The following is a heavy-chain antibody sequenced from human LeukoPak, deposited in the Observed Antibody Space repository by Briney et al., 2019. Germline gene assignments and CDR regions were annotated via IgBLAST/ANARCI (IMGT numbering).Heavy chain of an antibody. CDR2: INWSGGRT. V-gene: IGHV3-20*04. D-gene: IGHD2-2*01. CDR3: ARAPITSPFYFDY. CDR1: GFAFDEHG. Sequence: GGSLRLSCTASGFAFDEHGMSWVRQVPGKGLEWVSGINWSGGRTGYADHLRGRFTISRDNARNSLYLQMDSLRAEDTALYYCARAPITSPFYFDYWGQGTLVTVSS. J-gene: IGHJ4*02.